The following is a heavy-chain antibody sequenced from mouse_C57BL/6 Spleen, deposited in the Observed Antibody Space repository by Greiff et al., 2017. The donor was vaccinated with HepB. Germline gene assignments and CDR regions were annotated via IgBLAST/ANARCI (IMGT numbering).Heavy chain of an antibody. CDR1: GYTFTDYY. V-gene: IGHV1-76*01. CDR3: ARDYGSSYVDAMDY. J-gene: IGHJ4*01. CDR2: IYPGSGNT. Sequence: QVQLKESGAELVRPGASVKLSCKASGYTFTDYYINWVKQRPGQGLEWIARIYPGSGNTYYNEKFKGKATLTAEKSSSTAYMQLSSLTSEDSAVYFCARDYGSSYVDAMDYWGQGTSVTVSS. D-gene: IGHD1-1*01.